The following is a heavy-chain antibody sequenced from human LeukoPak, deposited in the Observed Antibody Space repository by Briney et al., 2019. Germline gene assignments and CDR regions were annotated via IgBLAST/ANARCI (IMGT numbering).Heavy chain of an antibody. CDR2: ISSSGTT. CDR3: ARADNLNAFDY. J-gene: IGHJ4*02. V-gene: IGHV4-31*03. CDR1: GGPISSGGYF. D-gene: IGHD1-1*01. Sequence: TSETLSLTCTVSGGPISSGGYFWTWIRQHPGKGLVWIGSISSSGTTYNNPSLKSRVTISVDTSKNQFSLKVTSVTAADTAVYYCARADNLNAFDYWGQGSLLIVSS.